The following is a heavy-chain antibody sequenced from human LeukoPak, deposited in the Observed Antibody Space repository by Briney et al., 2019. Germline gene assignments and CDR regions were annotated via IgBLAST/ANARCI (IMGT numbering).Heavy chain of an antibody. J-gene: IGHJ4*02. D-gene: IGHD3-3*01. CDR2: IKGDGIST. CDR3: AKDHYWSIDY. CDR1: GFIFSTYG. V-gene: IGHV3-74*01. Sequence: PGGSLRLSCAASGFIFSTYGMHWVRHAPGQGLVWVSRIKGDGISTNYADSVKGRFTISRDITKNTLYLQMNSLRAEDTGVYYCAKDHYWSIDYWGRGTLVTVSS.